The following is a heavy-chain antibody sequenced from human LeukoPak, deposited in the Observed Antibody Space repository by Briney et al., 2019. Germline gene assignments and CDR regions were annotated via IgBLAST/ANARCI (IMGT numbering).Heavy chain of an antibody. CDR1: GYTFTGYY. D-gene: IGHD5-12*01. CDR3: SRGFRFVIGGYDPRPVLGY. CDR2: INPNSGGT. V-gene: IGHV1-2*02. Sequence: GASVKVSCKASGYTFTGYYMHWVRQAPGQGLEWMGWINPNSGGTNYAQKFQGRVTMTRDTSISTAYMELSRLRSDDTAVYYCSRGFRFVIGGYDPRPVLGYWGQGTLVTVSS. J-gene: IGHJ4*02.